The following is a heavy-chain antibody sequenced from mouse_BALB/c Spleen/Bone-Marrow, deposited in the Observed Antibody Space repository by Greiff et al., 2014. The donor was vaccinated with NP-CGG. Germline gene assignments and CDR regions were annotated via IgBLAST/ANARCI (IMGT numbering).Heavy chain of an antibody. V-gene: IGHV5-4*02. D-gene: IGHD2-14*01. CDR1: GFTFSDYY. J-gene: IGHJ4*01. Sequence: EVKLVESGGGLVKPGGSLKLSCAASGFTFSDYYMYWVRQTPEKRLEWVATISDGSTYTYYPDSVKGRVTISRDNAKNNLYLQMSSLKSEDTALYYCARDRGVQGYAMDYWGQGTSVTVSA. CDR2: ISDGSTYT. CDR3: ARDRGVQGYAMDY.